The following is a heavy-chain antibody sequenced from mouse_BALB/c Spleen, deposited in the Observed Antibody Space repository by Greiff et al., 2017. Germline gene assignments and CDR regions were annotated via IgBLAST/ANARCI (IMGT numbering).Heavy chain of an antibody. Sequence: EVKLVESGGGLVKPGGSLKLSCAASGFTFSSYAMSWVRQTPEKRLEWVASIRSGGSTYYPDSVKGRFTISRDNARNILYLQMSSLRSEDTAMYYCARDYGNYSYYALDYWGQGTSVTVSS. D-gene: IGHD2-1*01. CDR3: ARDYGNYSYYALDY. V-gene: IGHV5-6-5*01. J-gene: IGHJ4*01. CDR1: GFTFSSYA. CDR2: IRSGGST.